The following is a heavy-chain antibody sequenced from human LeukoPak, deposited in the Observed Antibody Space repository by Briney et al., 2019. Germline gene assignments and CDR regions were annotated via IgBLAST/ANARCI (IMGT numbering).Heavy chain of an antibody. V-gene: IGHV4-30-2*01. D-gene: IGHD2/OR15-2a*01. CDR2: IYHSGST. J-gene: IGHJ2*01. CDR3: ARGLIGYFDL. CDR1: GGSISSGGYS. Sequence: SETLSLTCAVSGGSISSGGYSWSWIRQPPGKGLEWIGYIYHSGSTYYNPSLKSRVTISVDRSKNQFSLKLSSVTAADTAVYYCARGLIGYFDLWGRGTLVTVSS.